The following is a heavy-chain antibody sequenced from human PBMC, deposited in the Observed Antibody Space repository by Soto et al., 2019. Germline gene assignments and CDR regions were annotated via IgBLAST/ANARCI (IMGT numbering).Heavy chain of an antibody. CDR3: HFQPHGRMGAFDI. V-gene: IGHV1-69*06. CDR2: IIPIFGTA. D-gene: IGHD2-8*01. J-gene: IGHJ3*02. CDR1: GGTFSSYA. Sequence: QVQLVQSGAEVKKPGSSVKVSCKASGGTFSSYAISWVRQAPGQGLEWLGGIIPIFGTANYAQKFQGRVTITADKSTSTAYIELSSLSSEDPAVYYCHFQPHGRMGAFDIWGQGTMVTVSA.